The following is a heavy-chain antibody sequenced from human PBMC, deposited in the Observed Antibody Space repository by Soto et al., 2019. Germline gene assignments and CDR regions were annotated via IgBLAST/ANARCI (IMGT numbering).Heavy chain of an antibody. CDR1: GGTFSSYA. D-gene: IGHD1-26*01. V-gene: IGHV1-69*12. CDR3: ARPIVGAPPDYYYGMDG. Sequence: QVQLVQSGAEVKKPGSSVKVSCKASGGTFSSYAISWVRQAPGQGLEWMGGIIPIFGTANYAQKFQGRVTITADQSTSTAYMELSSQRSEDTAVYYCARPIVGAPPDYYYGMDGWGQGTTVTVSS. J-gene: IGHJ6*01. CDR2: IIPIFGTA.